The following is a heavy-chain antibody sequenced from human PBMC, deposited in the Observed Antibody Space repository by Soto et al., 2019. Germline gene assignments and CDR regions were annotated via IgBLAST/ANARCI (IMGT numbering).Heavy chain of an antibody. CDR3: ARLGYDFWSGYQIYYYYGMEG. V-gene: IGHV5-10-1*01. CDR1: GYSFTSYW. D-gene: IGHD3-3*01. Sequence: PGESLKISCKGSGYSFTSYWISWVRQMPGKGLEWMGRIDPSDSYTNYSPSFQGHVTISADKSISTAYLQWSSLKASDTAMYYCARLGYDFWSGYQIYYYYGMEGWGQGTTVTVSS. J-gene: IGHJ6*02. CDR2: IDPSDSYT.